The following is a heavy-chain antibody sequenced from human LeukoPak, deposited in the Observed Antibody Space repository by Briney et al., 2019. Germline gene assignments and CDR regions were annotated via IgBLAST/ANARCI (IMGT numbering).Heavy chain of an antibody. V-gene: IGHV1-2*02. J-gene: IGHJ4*02. D-gene: IGHD3-22*01. CDR1: GYTFTGYY. Sequence: GASVKVSCKASGYTFTGYYMHWVRQAPGQGLEWMGWINPNSGGTNYAQKFQGRVTMTRDTSISTAYMELSRLRSDDTAVYYCARGGVYYYDSSGYTSDYWGQGTLVTVSS. CDR3: ARGGVYYYDSSGYTSDY. CDR2: INPNSGGT.